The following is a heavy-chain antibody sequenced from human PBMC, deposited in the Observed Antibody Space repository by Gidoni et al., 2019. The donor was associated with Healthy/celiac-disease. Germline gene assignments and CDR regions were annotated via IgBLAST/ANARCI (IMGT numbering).Heavy chain of an antibody. CDR1: GYTFTSYY. Sequence: VTVSCKASGYTFTSYYMHWVRQAPGQGLEWMGIINPSGGSTSYAQKFQGRVTMTRDTSTSTVYMELSSLRSEDTAVYYCARAYPSMEALDYWGQGTLVTVSS. CDR3: ARAYPSMEALDY. J-gene: IGHJ4*02. CDR2: INPSGGST. D-gene: IGHD3-16*01. V-gene: IGHV1-46*01.